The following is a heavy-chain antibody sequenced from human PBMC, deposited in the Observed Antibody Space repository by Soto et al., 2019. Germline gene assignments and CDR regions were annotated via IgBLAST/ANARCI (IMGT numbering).Heavy chain of an antibody. CDR1: GFTFITYA. D-gene: IGHD3-10*01. CDR2: MSGSGGST. J-gene: IGHJ4*02. V-gene: IGHV3-23*01. Sequence: EVQLLESGGGLVQPGGSLRLSCAASGFTFITYAMSWVRQALGKGLEWVSGMSGSGGSTYYADSVKGRFTSSRDNSKNSLFLKMNSQRAEDTAVYYCMNRNSYGSGSYYKWCQGTLVTVSS. CDR3: MNRNSYGSGSYYK.